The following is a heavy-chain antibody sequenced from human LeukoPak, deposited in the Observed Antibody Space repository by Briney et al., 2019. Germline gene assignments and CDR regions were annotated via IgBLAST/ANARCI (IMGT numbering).Heavy chain of an antibody. CDR2: IYYSGST. D-gene: IGHD2-15*01. Sequence: SETLSLTCTVSGGSISSYYWSWIRQPPGKGLEWIGYIYYSGSTNYNPSLKSRVTISVDTSKNQFSLKLSSVTAAGTAVYYCARHAVYCSGGSCYDYWGQGTLVTISS. V-gene: IGHV4-59*08. CDR3: ARHAVYCSGGSCYDY. CDR1: GGSISSYY. J-gene: IGHJ4*02.